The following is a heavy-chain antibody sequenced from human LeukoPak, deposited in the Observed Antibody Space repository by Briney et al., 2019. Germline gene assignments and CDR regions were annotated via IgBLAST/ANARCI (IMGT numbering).Heavy chain of an antibody. V-gene: IGHV4-61*01. Sequence: SETLSLTCTVSGGSVSSNNYYWSWIRQPPGKGLEWIGYIYYSGNTNYNPSLKSRVTISVDTSKNQFSLKLGSVTAADTAVYYCAREFANLAAFDFWGQGTMVTVSA. CDR3: AREFANLAAFDF. CDR1: GGSVSSNNYY. J-gene: IGHJ3*01. CDR2: IYYSGNT.